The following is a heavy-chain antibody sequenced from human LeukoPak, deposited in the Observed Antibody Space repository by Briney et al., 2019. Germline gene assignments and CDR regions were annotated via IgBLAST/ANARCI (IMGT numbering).Heavy chain of an antibody. CDR1: GYTFTTYH. CDR2: INPSGNNT. CDR3: AREAYGSETYYSVDY. J-gene: IGHJ4*01. Sequence: ASVKVSCKASGYTFTTYHMDWVRQAPGQGLEWMGIINPSGNNTNYAQKFQGRVTMTKDTSTNTVYMELSSLRSEDAAIYYCAREAYGSETYYSVDYWGHGTLVTVSS. V-gene: IGHV1-46*01. D-gene: IGHD3-10*01.